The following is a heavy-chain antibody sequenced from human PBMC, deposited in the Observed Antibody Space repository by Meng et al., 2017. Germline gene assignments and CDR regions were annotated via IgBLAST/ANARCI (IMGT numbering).Heavy chain of an antibody. CDR3: ARDSCTGGICYRGSFDY. V-gene: IGHV1-3*01. D-gene: IGHD2-15*01. J-gene: IGHJ4*02. Sequence: QGQLGQAGVEVKEPGASVKVSCKASGYTFTSYAMHWVRQAPGQSLEWMGWLNAGNGDTKYSQKFQGRVTITRDSSASTAYMELSSLRSEDTAVYYCARDSCTGGICYRGSFDYWAQGTLVTVSS. CDR1: GYTFTSYA. CDR2: LNAGNGDT.